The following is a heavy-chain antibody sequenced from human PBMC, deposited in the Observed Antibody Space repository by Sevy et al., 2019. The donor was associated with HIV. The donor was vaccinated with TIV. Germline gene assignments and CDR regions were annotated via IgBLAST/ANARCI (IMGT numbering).Heavy chain of an antibody. D-gene: IGHD7-27*01. CDR3: ARATPGVTSTSGAFDP. Sequence: SETLSLTCTVSGGSISSGTYYWNWIRQPAGKGLEWIGRIYTSGSSDYSPSLKSRVTMSLDTSKNQFSLKLSSLTAADTAVYYCARATPGVTSTSGAFDPWGQGTLVTVSS. J-gene: IGHJ5*02. V-gene: IGHV4-61*02. CDR2: IYTSGSS. CDR1: GGSISSGTYY.